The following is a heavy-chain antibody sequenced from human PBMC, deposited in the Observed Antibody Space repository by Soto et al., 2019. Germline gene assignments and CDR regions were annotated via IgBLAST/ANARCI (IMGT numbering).Heavy chain of an antibody. Sequence: GESLKISCKGSGYSFTSYWIGWVRQMPGKGLEWMGIIYPGDSDTRYSPSFQGQVTISADKSISTAYLQWSSLKASDTAMYYCASYLFDRGSSGWPDAFDIWGQGTMVTVSS. CDR3: ASYLFDRGSSGWPDAFDI. CDR1: GYSFTSYW. V-gene: IGHV5-51*01. CDR2: IYPGDSDT. J-gene: IGHJ3*02. D-gene: IGHD6-19*01.